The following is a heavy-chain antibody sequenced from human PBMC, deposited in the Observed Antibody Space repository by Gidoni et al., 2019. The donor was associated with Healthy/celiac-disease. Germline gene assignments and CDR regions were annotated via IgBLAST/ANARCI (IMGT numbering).Heavy chain of an antibody. Sequence: QVQLVQSGAEVKKPGSSVKVSVKASRGTLGSYAISWVRQAPGQGLEWVGGIIPIFGTANYAQKFQGRVTITADESTRIAYMELSSLRSEDTAVYYCARDWANYYDSSGYYLGWFDPWGQGTLVTVSS. CDR1: RGTLGSYA. CDR3: ARDWANYYDSSGYYLGWFDP. V-gene: IGHV1-69*01. CDR2: IIPIFGTA. D-gene: IGHD3-22*01. J-gene: IGHJ5*02.